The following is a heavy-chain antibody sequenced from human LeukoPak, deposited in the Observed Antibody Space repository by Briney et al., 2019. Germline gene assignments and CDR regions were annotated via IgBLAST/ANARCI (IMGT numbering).Heavy chain of an antibody. CDR1: GFTFSSYS. D-gene: IGHD2-15*01. Sequence: GGSLRLSSAASGFTFSSYSMNWVRQAPGQGLEWVSSISSSSSYIYYADSVKGRFTISRDKATTSLYLQMNSLRAEDTAVYYCARARVVVVAATPLRYYYYYMDVWGKGTTVTVSS. CDR2: ISSSSSYI. V-gene: IGHV3-21*01. CDR3: ARARVVVVAATPLRYYYYYMDV. J-gene: IGHJ6*03.